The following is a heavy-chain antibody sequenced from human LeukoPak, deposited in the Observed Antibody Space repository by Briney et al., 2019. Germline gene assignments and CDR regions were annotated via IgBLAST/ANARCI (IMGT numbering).Heavy chain of an antibody. CDR1: GFTFSSYA. Sequence: GGSLRLSCTASGFTFSSYAIHWVRQAPGKGLEWVAVISYDGSNKYYADSVKGRFTISRDNAKNSLYLQMSSLRADDTAVYYCARVRYFDWLNNWFDPWGQGALVTVSS. CDR2: ISYDGSNK. J-gene: IGHJ5*02. CDR3: ARVRYFDWLNNWFDP. D-gene: IGHD3-9*01. V-gene: IGHV3-30*04.